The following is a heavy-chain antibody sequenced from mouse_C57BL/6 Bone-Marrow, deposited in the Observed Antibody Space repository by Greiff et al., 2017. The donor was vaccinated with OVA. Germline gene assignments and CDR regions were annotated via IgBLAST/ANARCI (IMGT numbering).Heavy chain of an antibody. V-gene: IGHV1-76*01. CDR3: ARSNSSGYGAWFAY. CDR1: GYTFTDYY. D-gene: IGHD3-2*02. J-gene: IGHJ3*01. Sequence: QVHVKQSGAELVRPGASVKLSCKASGYTFTDYYINWVKQRPGQGLEWIARIYPASGNTYYNEKFKGKATLTAEKSSSTAYMQLSSLTSEDSAVYFCARSNSSGYGAWFAYWGQGTLVTVSA. CDR2: IYPASGNT.